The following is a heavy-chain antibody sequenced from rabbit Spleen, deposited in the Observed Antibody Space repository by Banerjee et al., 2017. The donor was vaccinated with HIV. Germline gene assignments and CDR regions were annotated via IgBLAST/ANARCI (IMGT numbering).Heavy chain of an antibody. J-gene: IGHJ6*01. Sequence: QEQLVESGGGLVQPEGSLTLTCKASGFTLSDNYYMCWVRQAPGKGLEWIACIVAGSSGSTYYASWAKGRFTISKTSSTTVTLQMTSLTAADTAMYFCAREKSGDQGYDLWGQGTLVTVS. CDR3: AREKSGDQGYDL. V-gene: IGHV1S45*01. CDR1: GFTLSDNYY. CDR2: IVAGSSGST. D-gene: IGHD2-1*01.